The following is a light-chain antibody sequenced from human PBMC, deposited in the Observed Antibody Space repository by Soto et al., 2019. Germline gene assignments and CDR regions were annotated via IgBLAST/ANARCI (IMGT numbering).Light chain of an antibody. CDR3: QQRSNWPPGLT. J-gene: IGKJ4*01. V-gene: IGKV3-11*01. CDR1: QSVSSY. Sequence: EIVLTQSPATLSLSPGERATLSCRASQSVSSYLAWYQQKPGQAPRLLIDDASNRATGIQARFSGSGSGTDFTLTISSLEPADFAVYYWQQRSNWPPGLTFGGGTKVEIK. CDR2: DAS.